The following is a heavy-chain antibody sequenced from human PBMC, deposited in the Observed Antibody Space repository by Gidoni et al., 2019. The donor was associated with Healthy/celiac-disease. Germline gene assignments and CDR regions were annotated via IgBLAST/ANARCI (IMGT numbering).Heavy chain of an antibody. D-gene: IGHD3-3*01. J-gene: IGHJ4*02. CDR1: GFSFADYA. CDR3: AKDAQSYDFWSGYGY. CDR2: ISWNSGSI. Sequence: GESGGGLVQLGRSLRLSCAASGFSFADYAMHWVRQAPGKGLEWVSGISWNSGSIGYADSVKGRFTISRDNAKNSLYLQMNSLRAEDTALYYCAKDAQSYDFWSGYGYWGQGTLVTVSS. V-gene: IGHV3-9*01.